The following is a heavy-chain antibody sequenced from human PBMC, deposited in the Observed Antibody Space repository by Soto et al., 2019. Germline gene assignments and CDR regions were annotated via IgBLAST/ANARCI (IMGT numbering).Heavy chain of an antibody. CDR3: ARDRGPFTIFGVVISYYGMDV. CDR2: IIPIFGTA. CDR1: GGTFSSYA. D-gene: IGHD3-3*01. Sequence: EASVMVSCKASGGTFSSYAISWVRQAPGQGLEWMGGIIPIFGTANYAQKFQGRVTITADESTSTAYMELSSLRSEDTAVYYCARDRGPFTIFGVVISYYGMDVWGQGTTVTVSS. V-gene: IGHV1-69*13. J-gene: IGHJ6*02.